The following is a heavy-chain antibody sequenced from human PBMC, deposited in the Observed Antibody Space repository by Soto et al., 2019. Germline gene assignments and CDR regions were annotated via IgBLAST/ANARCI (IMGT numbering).Heavy chain of an antibody. CDR1: GYTFTGYY. J-gene: IGHJ3*02. D-gene: IGHD3-22*01. Sequence: ASVKVSCKASGYTFTGYYMHWVRQAPGQGLEWMGWINPNSGGTNYAQKFQGRVTMTRDTSISTAYMELSRLRSDDTAVYYCARALPYYHDSSGYGGYGDAFDIWGQGTMVTVSS. CDR2: INPNSGGT. CDR3: ARALPYYHDSSGYGGYGDAFDI. V-gene: IGHV1-2*02.